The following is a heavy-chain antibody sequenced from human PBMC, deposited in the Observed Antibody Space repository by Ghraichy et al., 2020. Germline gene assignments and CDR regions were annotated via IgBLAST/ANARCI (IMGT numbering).Heavy chain of an antibody. J-gene: IGHJ6*03. CDR1: GYTFTSYG. CDR2: ISAYNGNT. D-gene: IGHD2-2*01. Sequence: ASVKVSCKASGYTFTSYGISWVRQAPGQGLEWMGWISAYNGNTNYAQKLQGRVTMTTDTSTSTAYMELRSLRSDDTAVYYCARGDIVVVPAARGSYYYYMDVWGKGTTVTVSS. CDR3: ARGDIVVVPAARGSYYYYMDV. V-gene: IGHV1-18*01.